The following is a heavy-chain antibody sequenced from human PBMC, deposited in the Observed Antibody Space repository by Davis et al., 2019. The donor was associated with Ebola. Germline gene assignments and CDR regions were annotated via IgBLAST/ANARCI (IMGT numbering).Heavy chain of an antibody. D-gene: IGHD2-15*01. Sequence: AASVNVSCKASGYTFTNYYMHWVRQAPGQGLEWMGIINPSGGSTNYAQKFQGRVTMTRDTSTSTVYMELSSLRSEDTAVYYCAREDIVVVVAATRYYYGMDVWGKGTTVTVSS. V-gene: IGHV1-46*01. CDR3: AREDIVVVVAATRYYYGMDV. J-gene: IGHJ6*04. CDR1: GYTFTNYY. CDR2: INPSGGST.